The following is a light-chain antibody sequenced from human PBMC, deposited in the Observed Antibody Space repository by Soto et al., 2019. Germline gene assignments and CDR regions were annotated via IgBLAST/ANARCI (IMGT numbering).Light chain of an antibody. CDR2: KAS. V-gene: IGKV1-5*03. J-gene: IGKJ1*01. CDR3: QQYRTYPWT. CDR1: QSVTIW. Sequence: DFQMTQSPSTLSASVGDRVTITCRASQSVTIWLAWFQQKPGKAPKLLIYKASNLEGGVPSRFSGSGSGTEFTLTISSLQPDDFATYYCQQYRTYPWTFGQGTKVEIK.